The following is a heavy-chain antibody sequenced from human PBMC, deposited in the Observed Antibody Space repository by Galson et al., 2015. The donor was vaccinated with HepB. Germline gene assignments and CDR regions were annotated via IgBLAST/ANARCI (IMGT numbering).Heavy chain of an antibody. Sequence: LSLTCTVSGGSISSISYSWGWVRQPPGKGLEWIGTIYYSGDTYYNPSLKSRVTISIDTSKNRFSLRLTSVSAADTAIYYCARHVGGHTTPFDYWGQGTLVTVSS. D-gene: IGHD3-16*01. CDR2: IYYSGDT. J-gene: IGHJ4*02. V-gene: IGHV4-39*01. CDR1: GGSISSISYS. CDR3: ARHVGGHTTPFDY.